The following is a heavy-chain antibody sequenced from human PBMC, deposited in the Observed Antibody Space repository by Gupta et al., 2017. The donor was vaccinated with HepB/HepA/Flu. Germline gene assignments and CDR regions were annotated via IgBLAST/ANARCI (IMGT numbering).Heavy chain of an antibody. Sequence: QVLLQESGPGLVKPSETLSLTCSVSGGSINDYYWTWIRQPPGKGLEWIGYIFSSGSNDHNPSLGSRVSMSVDTSKNRFSLRLSSVTASDTAVYYCARRASRNGYDFYLDDWGPGMMVTVSS. J-gene: IGHJ4*02. CDR2: IFSSGSN. V-gene: IGHV4-59*08. D-gene: IGHD3-3*01. CDR1: GGSINDYY. CDR3: ARRASRNGYDFYLDD.